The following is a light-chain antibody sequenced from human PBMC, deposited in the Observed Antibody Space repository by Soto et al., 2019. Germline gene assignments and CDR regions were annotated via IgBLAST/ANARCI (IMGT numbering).Light chain of an antibody. CDR3: QQRSHWPT. J-gene: IGKJ1*01. Sequence: EIVLTQSPATLSLSPGERATLSCRASQSVRSFLAWYQQKPGQAPRLLISDASNRATDVPARFSGSGSGTDFTLTISSLEPEDSAVYYSQQRSHWPTFGQGTKVEIK. CDR2: DAS. V-gene: IGKV3-11*01. CDR1: QSVRSF.